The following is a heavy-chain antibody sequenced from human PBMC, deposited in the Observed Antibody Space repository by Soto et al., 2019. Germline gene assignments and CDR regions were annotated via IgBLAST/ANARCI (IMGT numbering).Heavy chain of an antibody. CDR3: ARCGDYTIFGVVPGVYYYGMDV. Sequence: ASVKVSCTASGYTFTSDGISWVRQAPGQGLEWMGWISAYNGNTNYAQKLQGRVTMTTDTSTSTAYMELRSLRSDDTAVYYCARCGDYTIFGVVPGVYYYGMDVWGQGTTVTLSS. D-gene: IGHD3-3*01. CDR1: GYTFTSDG. J-gene: IGHJ6*02. CDR2: ISAYNGNT. V-gene: IGHV1-18*01.